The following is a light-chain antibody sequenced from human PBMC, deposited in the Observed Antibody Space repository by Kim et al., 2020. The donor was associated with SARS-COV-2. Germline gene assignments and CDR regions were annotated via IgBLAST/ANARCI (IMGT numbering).Light chain of an antibody. V-gene: IGLV2-14*03. Sequence: GSGSPGQSIPIACTGTTFYVSLYQQHPAKAPKLMIYDVSNRPSGVSDRFSGSKSGNTASLTISGLQAEDEAHYYCSSYTSSNTVVFGGGTQLTVL. CDR1: TFY. J-gene: IGLJ2*01. CDR3: SSYTSSNTVV. CDR2: DVS.